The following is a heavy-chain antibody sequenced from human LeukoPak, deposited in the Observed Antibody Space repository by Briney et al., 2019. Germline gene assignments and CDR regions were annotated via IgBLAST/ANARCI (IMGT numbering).Heavy chain of an antibody. V-gene: IGHV1-8*01. CDR2: MYPNSGNT. Sequence: GASVNVSCKASGYTVISYDINWVRQATGQGLEWMGWMYPNSGNTGYAQKFQGRVTMTRNTSISTAYMELSSLRSEDTAVYYCARTPIVGATSLDYYYGMDVWGQGTTVTVSS. D-gene: IGHD1-26*01. CDR3: ARTPIVGATSLDYYYGMDV. CDR1: GYTVISYD. J-gene: IGHJ6*02.